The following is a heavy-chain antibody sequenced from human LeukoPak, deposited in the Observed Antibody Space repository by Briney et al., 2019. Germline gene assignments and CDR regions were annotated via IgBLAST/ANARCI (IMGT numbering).Heavy chain of an antibody. CDR3: AQDRVPGTSPKLDY. D-gene: IGHD1-7*01. V-gene: IGHV3-23*01. Sequence: GGSLRLSCAASGFTFSSYAMSWVRQAPGRGLEWVSTIGGSGSDTYYADSVKGRFIISRDNSKNTLSLQMNSLRAEDTAIYYCAQDRVPGTSPKLDYWXQXTXVTVSS. CDR1: GFTFSSYA. J-gene: IGHJ4*02. CDR2: IGGSGSDT.